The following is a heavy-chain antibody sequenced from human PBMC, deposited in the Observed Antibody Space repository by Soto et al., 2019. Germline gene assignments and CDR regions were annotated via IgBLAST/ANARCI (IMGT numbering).Heavy chain of an antibody. V-gene: IGHV4-31*03. CDR2: IYYSGST. J-gene: IGHJ4*02. CDR1: GGSISSGGYY. D-gene: IGHD1-1*01. Sequence: SETLSLTCTVSGGSISSGGYYWSWIRQHPGKGLEWIGYIYYSGSTYYNPSLKSRVTISVDTSKNQFSLKLSSVTAADTAVYYCARATKTGPRIIVYWGQGTLVTVSS. CDR3: ARATKTGPRIIVY.